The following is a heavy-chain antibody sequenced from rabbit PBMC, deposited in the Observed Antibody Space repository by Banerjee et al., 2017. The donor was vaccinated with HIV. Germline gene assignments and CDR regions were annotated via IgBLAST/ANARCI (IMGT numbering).Heavy chain of an antibody. J-gene: IGHJ3*01. V-gene: IGHV1S21*01. D-gene: IGHD6-1*01. CDR2: IDPIFGST. Sequence: EQLVESGGGLVQPGGSLKLSCKASGFDFSSYGVSWVRQAPGKGLEWIGYIDPIFGSTYYANWVNGRFTITSLNTVDLKMTSLTAADTATYFCARESTDGTGYGCWDLWGQGTLVTVS. CDR3: ARESTDGTGYGCWDL. CDR1: GFDFSSYG.